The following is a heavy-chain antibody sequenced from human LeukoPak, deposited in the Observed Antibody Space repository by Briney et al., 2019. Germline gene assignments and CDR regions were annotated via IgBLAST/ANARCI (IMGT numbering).Heavy chain of an antibody. CDR1: GGSISSGGYY. V-gene: IGHV4-61*08. D-gene: IGHD1-26*01. CDR3: ARGGWELPKYSFDY. J-gene: IGHJ4*02. Sequence: SETLSLTCTVSGGSISSGGYYWSWIRQPPGKGLEWIGYVYYSGSTNYNPSLKSRVTISVDTSKNQFSLKLSSVTAADTAVYYCARGGWELPKYSFDYWGQGTLVTVSS. CDR2: VYYSGST.